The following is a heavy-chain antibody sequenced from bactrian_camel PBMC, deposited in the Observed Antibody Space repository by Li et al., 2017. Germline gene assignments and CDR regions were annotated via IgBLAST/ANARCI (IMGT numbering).Heavy chain of an antibody. CDR1: GYAYGDGYC. CDR3: VADCELRYGHFDFNIGS. D-gene: IGHD2*01. V-gene: IGHV3S59*01. CDR2: MYSGESST. J-gene: IGHJ4*01. Sequence: VQLVESGGGSVQAGGSLRLSCVVSGYAYGDGYCLGWFRQAPGKEREGVAQMYSGESSTYYADSVKGRFTISHDNAKRTLYLQMNSLKPEDTAMYYCVADCELRYGHFDFNIGSRGQGTQVTVS.